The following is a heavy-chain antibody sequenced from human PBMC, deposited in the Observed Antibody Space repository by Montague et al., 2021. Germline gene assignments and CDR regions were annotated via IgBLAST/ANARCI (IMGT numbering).Heavy chain of an antibody. V-gene: IGHV4-39*01. J-gene: IGHJ5*02. CDR2: IYYNGTT. CDR3: ARSLYCRGGSCYSGFDP. Sequence: SETLSLTCTVSGGSISSASYYWGWIRQPPGKGLEFIGVIYYNGTTYHDPSLKSRVTVSMDTSKNQFSLKLSSVTAADTAVYYCARSLYCRGGSCYSGFDPWGQGTLGTASS. CDR1: GGSISSASYY. D-gene: IGHD2-15*01.